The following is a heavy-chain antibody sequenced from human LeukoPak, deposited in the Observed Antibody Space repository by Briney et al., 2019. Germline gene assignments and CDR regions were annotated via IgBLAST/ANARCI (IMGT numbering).Heavy chain of an antibody. J-gene: IGHJ4*02. CDR3: AREVDGMATILYFDY. CDR2: IIPIFGTA. V-gene: IGHV1-69*06. Sequence: GSSVKVSCKASGGTFSSYAISWVRQAPGQGLEWVGGIIPIFGTANYAQKFQGRVTITADKSTSTAYMELSSLRSEDTAVYYCAREVDGMATILYFDYWGQGTLVTVSS. D-gene: IGHD5-24*01. CDR1: GGTFSSYA.